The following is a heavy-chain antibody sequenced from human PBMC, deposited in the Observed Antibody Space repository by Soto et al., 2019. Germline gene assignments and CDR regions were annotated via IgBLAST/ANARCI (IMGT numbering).Heavy chain of an antibody. CDR1: GFTFSSYG. J-gene: IGHJ4*02. Sequence: QVQLVESGGGVVQPGRSLRLSCAASGFTFSSYGMHWVRQAPGKGLEWVAVIWYDGSNKYYADSVKGRFTISRDNSKNPLYLQMNSLRAEDTDVYYCARGDREDYWGQGTLVTVSS. V-gene: IGHV3-33*01. CDR3: ARGDREDY. CDR2: IWYDGSNK.